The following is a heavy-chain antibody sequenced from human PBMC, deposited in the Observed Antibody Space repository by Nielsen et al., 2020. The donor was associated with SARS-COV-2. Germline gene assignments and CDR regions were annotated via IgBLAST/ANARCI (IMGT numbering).Heavy chain of an antibody. J-gene: IGHJ3*02. V-gene: IGHV4-31*03. D-gene: IGHD3-9*01. Sequence: SETLSLTCTVSGGSISSGGYYWSWIRQHPGKGLEWIGYIYYSGSTYYNPSLKSRVTTSVDTSKNQFSLKLSSVTAADTAVYYCARSYYDILTGPLPGAFDIWGQGTMVTVSS. CDR1: GGSISSGGYY. CDR2: IYYSGST. CDR3: ARSYYDILTGPLPGAFDI.